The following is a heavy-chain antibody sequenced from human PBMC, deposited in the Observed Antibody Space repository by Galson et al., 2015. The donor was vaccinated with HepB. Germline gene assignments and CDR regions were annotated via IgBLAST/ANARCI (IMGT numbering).Heavy chain of an antibody. CDR2: IYNKGDT. V-gene: IGHV4-59*01. Sequence: TLSLTCTVSGGSISSYYWTWIRQPPGKGLEWIGHIYNKGDTDYNPSLKSRVTISLDTSKNQFSLKLTSVTAADTAVYYCAREGLLRSSDYYYGMDVWGQGTTVTVSS. CDR3: AREGLLRSSDYYYGMDV. CDR1: GGSISSYY. J-gene: IGHJ6*02. D-gene: IGHD6-6*01.